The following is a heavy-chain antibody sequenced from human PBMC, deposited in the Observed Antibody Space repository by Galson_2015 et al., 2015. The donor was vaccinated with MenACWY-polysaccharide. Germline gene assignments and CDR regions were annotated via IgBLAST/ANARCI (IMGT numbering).Heavy chain of an antibody. CDR3: GKDLTIMYYYYGMDV. CDR1: GFTFSSFA. V-gene: IGHV3-23*01. Sequence: LRLSCAASGFTFSSFAMNWVRQAPGKGLEWVTSISGSGGNTHYADSVRGRFTISRDNSKNTLYLQMNSLRAEETAVYYCGKDLTIMYYYYGMDVWGQGTTVTVSS. D-gene: IGHD3-16*01. CDR2: ISGSGGNT. J-gene: IGHJ6*02.